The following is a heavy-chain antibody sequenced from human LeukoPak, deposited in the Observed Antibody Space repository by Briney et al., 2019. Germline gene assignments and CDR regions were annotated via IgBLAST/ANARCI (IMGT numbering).Heavy chain of an antibody. CDR2: IRYDGSNK. D-gene: IGHD4-17*01. J-gene: IGHJ4*02. CDR3: ASLYYGDYDY. V-gene: IGHV3-30*02. Sequence: GGSLRLSCAASGFTFSSYGMHWVRQAPGKGLEWVAFIRYDGSNKYYADSVKGRFTIYRDNSKNTLYLQMNSLRAEDTAVYYCASLYYGDYDYWGQGTLVTVSS. CDR1: GFTFSSYG.